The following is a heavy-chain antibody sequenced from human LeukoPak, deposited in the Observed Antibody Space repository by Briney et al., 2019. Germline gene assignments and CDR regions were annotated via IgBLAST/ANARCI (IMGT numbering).Heavy chain of an antibody. Sequence: SETLSLTCTVSGGSISSGGYYWSWIRQHPGKGLEWIGYIYYSGSTYYNPSLKSRVTISVDTSKNQFSLKLSSVTAADTAVYYCARGRLQLGYFDYWGQGTLVTVSS. D-gene: IGHD5-24*01. CDR3: ARGRLQLGYFDY. V-gene: IGHV4-31*03. CDR2: IYYSGST. J-gene: IGHJ4*02. CDR1: GGSISSGGYY.